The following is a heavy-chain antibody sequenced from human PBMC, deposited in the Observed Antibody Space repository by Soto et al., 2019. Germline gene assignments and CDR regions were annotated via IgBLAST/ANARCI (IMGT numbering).Heavy chain of an antibody. J-gene: IGHJ5*02. V-gene: IGHV4-39*01. CDR2: IYYSGST. Sequence: SETLSLTCTVSGGSISSSSYYWGWLRQPPGKGLEWIGSIYYSGSTYYNPSLKSRVTISVDTSKNQFSLKLSSVTAADTAVYYCARHPPNYGLVGPVGWFDPWGQGTLVTVS. D-gene: IGHD3-10*01. CDR1: GGSISSSSYY. CDR3: ARHPPNYGLVGPVGWFDP.